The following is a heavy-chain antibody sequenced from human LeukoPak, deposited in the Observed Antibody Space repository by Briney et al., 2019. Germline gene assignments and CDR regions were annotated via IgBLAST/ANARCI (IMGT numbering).Heavy chain of an antibody. D-gene: IGHD2-8*01. V-gene: IGHV3-7*01. CDR2: IKQDGSEK. CDR3: ARGNGFIIDY. J-gene: IGHJ4*02. CDR1: GFTLSSNW. Sequence: GGALRVSCVASGFTLSSNWVNWVREAPGERLGWVAIIKQDGSEKYYVDSVKGRFTISRDNAKNSLYLQMNSLRAEDTAVYYCARGNGFIIDYWGQGTLVTVSS.